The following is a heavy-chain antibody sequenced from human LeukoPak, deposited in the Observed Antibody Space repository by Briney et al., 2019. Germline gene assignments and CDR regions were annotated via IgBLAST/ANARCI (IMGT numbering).Heavy chain of an antibody. Sequence: GASVKVSCKASGYIFTSYFMHWVRQAPGQGLEWMGLINPSGGSTRYAQKFQGRVTMTRDMSTSTVYMELSSLRSEDTAVYYCARLSSHYGDYKVDPWGQGTLVTVSS. CDR1: GYIFTSYF. CDR3: ARLSSHYGDYKVDP. V-gene: IGHV1-46*01. CDR2: INPSGGST. J-gene: IGHJ5*02. D-gene: IGHD4-17*01.